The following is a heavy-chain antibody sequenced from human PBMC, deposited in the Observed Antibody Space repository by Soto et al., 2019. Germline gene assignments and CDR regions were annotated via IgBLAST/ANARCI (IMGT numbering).Heavy chain of an antibody. CDR3: ARVIPAVDYDILSCYYSDY. D-gene: IGHD3-9*01. CDR1: GFTFSSYE. CDR2: ISYDGSNK. Sequence: GGSLRLSCAASGFTFSSYEMNWVCQAPGKGLEWVAVISYDGSNKYYADTVKGRFTISRDKSKNTLYLQMNSLRAEDTAVYYCARVIPAVDYDILSCYYSDYWGQGTRVTVSS. J-gene: IGHJ4*02. V-gene: IGHV3-30-3*01.